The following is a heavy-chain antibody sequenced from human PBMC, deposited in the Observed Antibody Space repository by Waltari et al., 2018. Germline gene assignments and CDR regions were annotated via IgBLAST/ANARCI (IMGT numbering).Heavy chain of an antibody. D-gene: IGHD2-2*01. J-gene: IGHJ4*02. CDR3: AREKRFNAAFDY. CDR1: GGSISSGSYY. V-gene: IGHV4-61*02. Sequence: QVQLQESGPGLVKPSQTLSLTCTVSGGSISSGSYYWSWIRQPAGKGLEWIGRIYTSGRTNYNPSLKSRVTISVDTSKNQFSLKLSSVTAADTAVYYCAREKRFNAAFDYWGQGTLVTVSS. CDR2: IYTSGRT.